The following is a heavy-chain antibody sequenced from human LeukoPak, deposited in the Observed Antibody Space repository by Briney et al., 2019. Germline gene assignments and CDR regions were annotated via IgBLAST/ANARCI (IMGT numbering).Heavy chain of an antibody. Sequence: PGGSLRLSCAASGFTFSSYGMHWVRQAPGKGLEWVAVIWYDEDNKYYADSVKGRFTISRDNSKNTLYLQMNSLRAEDTAVYYCAGDGIAAAGQYYCYGMDVWGQGTTVTVSS. D-gene: IGHD6-13*01. J-gene: IGHJ6*02. CDR1: GFTFSSYG. CDR3: AGDGIAAAGQYYCYGMDV. V-gene: IGHV3-33*01. CDR2: IWYDEDNK.